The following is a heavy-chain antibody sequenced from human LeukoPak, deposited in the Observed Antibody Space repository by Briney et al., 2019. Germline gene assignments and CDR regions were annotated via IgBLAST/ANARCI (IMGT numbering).Heavy chain of an antibody. D-gene: IGHD1-26*01. CDR2: IYYSGST. V-gene: IGHV4-39*07. CDR1: GGSISSSSYY. CDR3: ARGGPYWFDP. J-gene: IGHJ5*02. Sequence: SGTLSLTCTVSGGSISSSSYYWGWIRQPPGKGLEWIGSIYYSGSTYYNPSLKSRVTISVDTSKSQFSLKLSSVTAADTAVYYCARGGPYWFDPWGQGTLVTVSS.